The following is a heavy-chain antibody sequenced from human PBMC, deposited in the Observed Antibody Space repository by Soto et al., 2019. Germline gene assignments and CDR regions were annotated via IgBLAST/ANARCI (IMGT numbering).Heavy chain of an antibody. CDR2: INHSGST. D-gene: IGHD3-3*01. CDR3: ARGDLLDYDFWSGYYSQGVEADP. Sequence: QVQLQQWGAGLLKPSETLSLTCAVYGGSFSGYYWSWIRQPPGKGLEWIGEINHSGSTNYNPSLKSRVTISADTSENHFSLKLSSVTAADTAVYYCARGDLLDYDFWSGYYSQGVEADPWGQGTLVTVSS. J-gene: IGHJ5*02. V-gene: IGHV4-34*01. CDR1: GGSFSGYY.